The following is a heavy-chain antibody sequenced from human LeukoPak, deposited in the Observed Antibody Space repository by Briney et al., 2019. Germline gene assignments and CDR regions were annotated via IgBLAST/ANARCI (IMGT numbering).Heavy chain of an antibody. Sequence: PGGSLRLSCAASGFTFSDYGANWVRQAPGKGLEWISYISSRSTTIYYADSVKGRFTVSRDNAKGSLFLQMDSLRDEDTAVYFCARDGFGDFPLGAPKVGDYWGQGTLVTVSP. V-gene: IGHV3-48*02. J-gene: IGHJ4*02. CDR1: GFTFSDYG. CDR2: ISSRSTTI. D-gene: IGHD4-17*01. CDR3: ARDGFGDFPLGAPKVGDY.